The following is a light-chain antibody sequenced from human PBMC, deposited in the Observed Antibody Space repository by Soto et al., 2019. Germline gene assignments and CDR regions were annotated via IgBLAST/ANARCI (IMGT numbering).Light chain of an antibody. V-gene: IGKV3D-15*01. J-gene: IGKJ4*01. Sequence: EKVMTQSPATLSVSPGERVTLSCRASHRVSSYLAWYQQKPGQAPRLLIYGASTRATDIPARFSGSGSGTDFTLTISSLQSEDFAVYYCQQYNNWPLTFGGGTKVDIK. CDR3: QQYNNWPLT. CDR1: HRVSSY. CDR2: GAS.